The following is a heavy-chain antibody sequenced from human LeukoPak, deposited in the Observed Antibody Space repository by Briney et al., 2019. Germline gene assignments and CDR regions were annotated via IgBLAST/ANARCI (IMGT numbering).Heavy chain of an antibody. D-gene: IGHD5-18*01. J-gene: IGHJ4*02. CDR3: ARIRGYSYGYFDY. V-gene: IGHV3-9*01. CDR1: GFTFDDYA. Sequence: GGSLRLSCAASGFTFDDYAMHWVRQAPGKGLEWVSGISWNSGIMGHADSVKGRFTISRDNAKNSLYLQMNSLRAEDTALYYCARIRGYSYGYFDYWGQGTLVTVSS. CDR2: ISWNSGIM.